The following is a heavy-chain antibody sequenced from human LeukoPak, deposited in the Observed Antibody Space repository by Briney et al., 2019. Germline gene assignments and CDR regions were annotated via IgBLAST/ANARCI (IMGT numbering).Heavy chain of an antibody. J-gene: IGHJ5*02. CDR3: ARIGKPYGDYDWFDP. CDR1: GYTFTSYD. V-gene: IGHV1-8*01. D-gene: IGHD4-17*01. Sequence: ASVKVSCKASGYTFTSYDINWVRQATGRGLEWMRRMNPNSGNTGYAQKFQGRVTMTRNTSISTAYMELSSLRSEDTAVYYCARIGKPYGDYDWFDPWGQRTPVTVSS. CDR2: MNPNSGNT.